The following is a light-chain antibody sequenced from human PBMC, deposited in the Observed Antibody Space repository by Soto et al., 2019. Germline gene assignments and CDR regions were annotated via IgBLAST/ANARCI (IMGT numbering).Light chain of an antibody. J-gene: IGKJ4*01. CDR3: QQYFSTPLT. Sequence: DIVMTQSPDSMAVSLGERATVNCKSSQSVLYNSNNRHYLAWYQQKPGQPPKLLIYWASTRESGVPDRFNGSGSGRDFSLTITSLQAEDVAVYYCQQYFSTPLTFGGGTKVEIK. V-gene: IGKV4-1*01. CDR2: WAS. CDR1: QSVLYNSNNRHY.